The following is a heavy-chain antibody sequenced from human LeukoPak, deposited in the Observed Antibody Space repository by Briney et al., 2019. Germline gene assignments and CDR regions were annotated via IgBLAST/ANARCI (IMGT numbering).Heavy chain of an antibody. CDR3: ARGYGDFRVEGRYFHS. J-gene: IGHJ4*02. D-gene: IGHD4-17*01. CDR1: DVSITNYD. V-gene: IGHV4-59*01. Sequence: SETLSLTCTVSDVSITNYDWSWVRQPPGKGLKFIGHVHYSGTANYNPSLRSRVTISIDTSKKHFFLKLKSVTAADTAVYYCARGYGDFRVEGRYFHSWGQGTLVTVSS. CDR2: VHYSGTA.